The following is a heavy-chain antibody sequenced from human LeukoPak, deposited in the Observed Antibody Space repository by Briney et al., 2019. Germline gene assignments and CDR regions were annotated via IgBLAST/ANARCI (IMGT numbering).Heavy chain of an antibody. J-gene: IGHJ6*03. CDR2: IYYSGST. CDR3: ARKTTVTPLDYYYYYMDV. CDR1: GGSISSYY. D-gene: IGHD4-11*01. V-gene: IGHV4-59*12. Sequence: SETLSLTCTVSGGSISSYYWSWIRQPPGKGLEWIGYIYYSGSTNYNPSLKSRVTMSVDTSKNQFSLKLSSVTAADTAVYYCARKTTVTPLDYYYYYMDVWGKGTTVTVSS.